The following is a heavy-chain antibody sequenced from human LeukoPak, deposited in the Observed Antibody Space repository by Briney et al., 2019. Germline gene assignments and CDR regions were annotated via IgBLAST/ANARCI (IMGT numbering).Heavy chain of an antibody. CDR2: ISSSGSTI. J-gene: IGHJ4*02. D-gene: IGHD6-19*01. Sequence: GRSLRLSCVASVVTFSDDYMSGSRQGPRGGGGWGLYISSSGSTIYYADSVKGRLTISRDNAKNSLYLQMNSLRAEDTAVYYCASNSRAVAAYYFDYWGQGTLVTVSS. CDR3: ASNSRAVAAYYFDY. V-gene: IGHV3-11*01. CDR1: VVTFSDDY.